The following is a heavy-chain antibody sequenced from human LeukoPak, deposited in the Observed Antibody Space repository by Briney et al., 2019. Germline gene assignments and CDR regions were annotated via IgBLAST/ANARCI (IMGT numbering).Heavy chain of an antibody. Sequence: ASVEVSRKASGYTFTDHYIHWVRQAPGQGLEWVGGINPNNGDTNYARKFQARVTMTRETSMSTAYMEITGLESDDTAGYYCARDTLKQYLLQLGSLEPWGQGTLVTVSS. CDR2: INPNNGDT. D-gene: IGHD1-1*01. J-gene: IGHJ5*02. CDR3: ARDTLKQYLLQLGSLEP. CDR1: GYTFTDHY. V-gene: IGHV1-2*02.